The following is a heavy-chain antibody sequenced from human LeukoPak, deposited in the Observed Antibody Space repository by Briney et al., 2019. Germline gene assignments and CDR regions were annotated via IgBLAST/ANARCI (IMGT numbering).Heavy chain of an antibody. CDR3: AKDPTHYRVWDYYETIGLSY. Sequence: ASVKVSCKASGYTFTGYYMHWVRQAPGQGLEWMGWINPNSGGTNYAQKFQGRVTMTRDTSISTAYMELSRLRSDDTAVYYCAKDPTHYRVWDYYETIGLSYWGQGTLVTVSS. J-gene: IGHJ4*02. CDR1: GYTFTGYY. D-gene: IGHD3-22*01. V-gene: IGHV1-2*02. CDR2: INPNSGGT.